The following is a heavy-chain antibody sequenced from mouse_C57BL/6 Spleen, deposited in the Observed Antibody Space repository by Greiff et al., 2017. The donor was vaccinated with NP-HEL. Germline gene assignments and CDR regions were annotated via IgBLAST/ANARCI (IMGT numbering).Heavy chain of an antibody. V-gene: IGHV1-64*01. CDR3: ARWGYDFGNIDV. J-gene: IGHJ1*03. CDR1: GYTFTSYW. Sequence: VQLQQPGAELVKPGASVKLSCKASGYTFTSYWMHWVKQRPGQGLEWIGMIHPNSGSTNYNEKFKSKATLTVDKSSSTAYMQLSSLTSEDSAVYYCARWGYDFGNIDVWGTGTTVTVSS. D-gene: IGHD2-4*01. CDR2: IHPNSGST.